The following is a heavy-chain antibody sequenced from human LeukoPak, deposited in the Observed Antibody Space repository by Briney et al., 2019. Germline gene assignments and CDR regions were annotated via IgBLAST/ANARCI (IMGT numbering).Heavy chain of an antibody. Sequence: ASVKVSCKASGYTFTSYGISWVRQAPGQGLEWMGWISAYNGNTNYAQKLQGRVTMTTDTSTSTAYMKLRSLRSDDTAVYYCARMVGSSTSWYQATKYFDYWGQGTLVTVSS. CDR1: GYTFTSYG. CDR3: ARMVGSSTSWYQATKYFDY. V-gene: IGHV1-18*01. D-gene: IGHD2-2*01. J-gene: IGHJ4*02. CDR2: ISAYNGNT.